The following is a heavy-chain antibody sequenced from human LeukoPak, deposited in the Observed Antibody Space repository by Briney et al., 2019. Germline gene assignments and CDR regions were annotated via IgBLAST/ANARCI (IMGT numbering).Heavy chain of an antibody. CDR1: GGTFGSYA. D-gene: IGHD3-22*01. CDR2: IIPIFGTA. Sequence: SVKVSCKASGGTFGSYAISWVRQAPGQGLEWMGGIIPIFGTANYAQKFQGRVTITTDESTSTAYMELSSLRSEDTAVYYCARIRDYYDSSGYPGAFDIWGQGTMVTVSS. J-gene: IGHJ3*02. CDR3: ARIRDYYDSSGYPGAFDI. V-gene: IGHV1-69*05.